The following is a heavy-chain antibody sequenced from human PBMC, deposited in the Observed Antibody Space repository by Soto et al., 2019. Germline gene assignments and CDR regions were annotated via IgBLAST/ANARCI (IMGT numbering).Heavy chain of an antibody. Sequence: GGSLRLSCAASAFTFSCSAMSWVRQAPGKGLEWVSAISGSGGSTYYADSVKGRFTISRDNSKNTLYLQMNSLRAEDTAVYYCAKGYRGVIITPFDYWGQGTLVTVSS. CDR2: ISGSGGST. CDR1: AFTFSCSA. D-gene: IGHD3-10*01. J-gene: IGHJ4*02. V-gene: IGHV3-23*01. CDR3: AKGYRGVIITPFDY.